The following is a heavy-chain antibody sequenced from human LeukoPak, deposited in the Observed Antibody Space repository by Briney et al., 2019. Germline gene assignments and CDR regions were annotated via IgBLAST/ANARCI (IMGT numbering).Heavy chain of an antibody. CDR2: INAGNGNT. CDR3: ARGPRSPYYYDSSGYYFNDAFDI. D-gene: IGHD3-22*01. CDR1: GYTFTSYA. V-gene: IGHV1-3*01. Sequence: ASVKVSCKASGYTFTSYAMHWVRQAPGQRLEWMGWINAGNGNTKYSQKFQGRVTITRDTSASTAYMELSSLRSEDTAVYYCARGPRSPYYYDSSGYYFNDAFDIWGQGTMVTVSS. J-gene: IGHJ3*02.